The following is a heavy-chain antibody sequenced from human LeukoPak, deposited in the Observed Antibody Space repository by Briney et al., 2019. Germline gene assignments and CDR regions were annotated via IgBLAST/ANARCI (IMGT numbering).Heavy chain of an antibody. CDR1: GGSICSDDYY. CDR3: ARGVERIFGVVNWFDP. CDR2: IYYSGST. Sequence: PSETLSLTCTVSGGSICSDDYYWSWIRQPPGKGLEWIVCIYYSGSTYYNPSLKSRVTISVDTSKNQFSLKLNSVTAADTAVYYCARGVERIFGVVNWFDPWGQGTPVTVSS. J-gene: IGHJ5*02. D-gene: IGHD3-3*01. V-gene: IGHV4-30-4*01.